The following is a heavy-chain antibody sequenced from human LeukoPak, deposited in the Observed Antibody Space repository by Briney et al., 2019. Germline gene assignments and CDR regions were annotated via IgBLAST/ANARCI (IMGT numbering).Heavy chain of an antibody. J-gene: IGHJ6*02. D-gene: IGHD2-2*01. CDR1: GYTLTELS. V-gene: IGHV1-24*01. CDR2: FDPEDGET. Sequence: ASVKVSCKVSGYTLTELSMHWVRQAPGKGLEWMGGFDPEDGETIYAQKFQGRVTMTEDTSTDTAYMELSSLRPEDTAVYYCATSYYIVVVPAADPGLYYGMDVWGQGTTVTVSS. CDR3: ATSYYIVVVPAADPGLYYGMDV.